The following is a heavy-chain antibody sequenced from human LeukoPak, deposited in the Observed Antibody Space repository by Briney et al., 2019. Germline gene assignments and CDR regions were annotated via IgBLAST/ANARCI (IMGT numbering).Heavy chain of an antibody. CDR2: IRDDGSNK. V-gene: IGHV3-30*02. D-gene: IGHD4-17*01. CDR1: GFTFSSYG. Sequence: GGSLRLSCAASGFTFSSYGMHWVRQAPGKGLEWVAFIRDDGSNKFYADSVKGRFTISRDNSKNTLYLQMNSLRAEDTAVYYCAKGTVTYGMDVWGQGTTVTVSS. CDR3: AKGTVTYGMDV. J-gene: IGHJ6*02.